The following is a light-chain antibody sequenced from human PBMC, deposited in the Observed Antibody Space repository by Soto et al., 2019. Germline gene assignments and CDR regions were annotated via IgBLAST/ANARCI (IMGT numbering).Light chain of an antibody. CDR3: QQYDNWPWK. CDR1: QSISDT. J-gene: IGKJ1*01. V-gene: IGKV3-15*01. Sequence: EIVMTQSPATLSVSPGGRATLSCRASQSISDTLAWYQQKPGQAPRLLIHGASTRAPGFPARFSGSGSGTDFTLTISSLQYEDFAVYYCQQYDNWPWKSVQGTKVDIK. CDR2: GAS.